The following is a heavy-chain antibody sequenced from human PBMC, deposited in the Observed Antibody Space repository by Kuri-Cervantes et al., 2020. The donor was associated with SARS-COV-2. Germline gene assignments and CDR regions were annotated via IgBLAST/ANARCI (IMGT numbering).Heavy chain of an antibody. J-gene: IGHJ2*01. CDR1: GYSISSGDYY. V-gene: IGHV4-30-4*08. Sequence: SQTLSLTCAVSGYSISSGDYYWSWIRQPPGKGLEWIGYIYYSGSTYYNPSLKSRVTISVDTSKNQFSLKLSSVTAADTAVYYCARDFNYWYFDLWGRGTLVTVSS. CDR3: ARDFNYWYFDL. CDR2: IYYSGST.